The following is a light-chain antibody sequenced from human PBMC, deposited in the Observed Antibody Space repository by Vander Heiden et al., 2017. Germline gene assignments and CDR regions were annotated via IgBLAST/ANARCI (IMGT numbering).Light chain of an antibody. CDR2: VGS. J-gene: IGKJ4*01. Sequence: ETVMTQSPLSLPVPPGEPASISCRSSQSLLVSNGHTFLSWYLQKPGQSPQLLIYVGSKQAAGVPDRFSGSGSGTDFTLKISRVEAEDVGVYYCLQALQTPTFGGGTKVEIK. CDR1: QSLLVSNGHTF. V-gene: IGKV2-28*01. CDR3: LQALQTPT.